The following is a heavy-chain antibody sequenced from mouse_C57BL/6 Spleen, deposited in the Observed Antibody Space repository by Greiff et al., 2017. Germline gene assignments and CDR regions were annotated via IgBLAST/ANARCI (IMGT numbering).Heavy chain of an antibody. Sequence: QVQLKESDAELVKPGASVKISCKVSGYTFTDHTIHWMKQRPEQGLEWIGYIYPRDGSTKYNEKFKGKATLTADKSSSTAYMQLNSLTSEDSAVDVCARVRYGNYRYFDVWGTGTTVTVSS. CDR1: GYTFTDHT. D-gene: IGHD2-10*02. CDR3: ARVRYGNYRYFDV. V-gene: IGHV1-78*01. CDR2: IYPRDGST. J-gene: IGHJ1*03.